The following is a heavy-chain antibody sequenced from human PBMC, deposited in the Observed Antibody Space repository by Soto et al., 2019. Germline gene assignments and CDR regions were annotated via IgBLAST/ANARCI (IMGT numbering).Heavy chain of an antibody. Sequence: EASVKVSCKASGYTFTSYYIHWVRQAPGQGLEWMGIINPSGGSTSYAQKFQDRVTVTRDTSTSTVYMELSSLRSEDTAVYYCARIPGIAVAGTSWGQGTLVTVSS. D-gene: IGHD6-19*01. CDR1: GYTFTSYY. J-gene: IGHJ5*02. CDR2: INPSGGST. CDR3: ARIPGIAVAGTS. V-gene: IGHV1-46*01.